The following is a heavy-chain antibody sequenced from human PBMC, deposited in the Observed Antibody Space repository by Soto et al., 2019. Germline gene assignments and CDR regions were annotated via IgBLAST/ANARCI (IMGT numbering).Heavy chain of an antibody. CDR1: GGSFSGYY. CDR3: AREKRGYCSSTSCLRGYYYYMDV. Sequence: TLSLTCAVYGGSFSGYYWSWVRQPPGKGLEWIGEINHSGSTNYNPSLKSRFTISVDTSKNQFSLKLSSVTAADTAVYYCAREKRGYCSSTSCLRGYYYYMDVWGKGTTVTAP. D-gene: IGHD2-2*01. J-gene: IGHJ6*03. CDR2: INHSGST. V-gene: IGHV4-34*01.